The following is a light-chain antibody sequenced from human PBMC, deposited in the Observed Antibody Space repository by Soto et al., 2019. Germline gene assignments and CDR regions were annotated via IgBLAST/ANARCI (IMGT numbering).Light chain of an antibody. J-gene: IGKJ1*01. Sequence: DILMTQSPSSLSASVGDRVTITCRASQGISNYLAWYQQKPGKVPQLLIYSASVLQSGVPSRFSGSGSETDFTLTISSLQPEDVATYYCQKYNSALWTFGQGTKVEIK. CDR2: SAS. V-gene: IGKV1-27*01. CDR3: QKYNSALWT. CDR1: QGISNY.